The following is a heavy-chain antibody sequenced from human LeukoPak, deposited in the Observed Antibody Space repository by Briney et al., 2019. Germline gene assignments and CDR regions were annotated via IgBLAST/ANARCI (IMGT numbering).Heavy chain of an antibody. Sequence: PGGSLRLSCAASGFTFDDYAMHWVRQAPGKGLEWVSCISWNSGSIAYADSLKGRFIISRDNAKKSMYLQMNSLRVEDTAFYYCAKDTGRSGWYDLDYWGQGILVTVSS. CDR3: AKDTGRSGWYDLDY. J-gene: IGHJ4*02. D-gene: IGHD6-19*01. V-gene: IGHV3-9*01. CDR1: GFTFDDYA. CDR2: ISWNSGSI.